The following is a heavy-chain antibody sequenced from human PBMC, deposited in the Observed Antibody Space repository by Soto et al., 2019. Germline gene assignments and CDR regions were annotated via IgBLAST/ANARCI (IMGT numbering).Heavy chain of an antibody. CDR1: GGSISSSSYY. Sequence: QLQLQESGPGLVKPSETLSLTCTVSGGSISSSSYYWGWIRQPPGKGLEWIGSIYYSGSTYYNPSLKSRVTRCGDTPTAPVSLQLSSVPAADTAGYYCAGRGGTTGGYWFDPWGQGTLVTVSS. D-gene: IGHD1-7*01. CDR3: AGRGGTTGGYWFDP. J-gene: IGHJ5*02. CDR2: IYYSGST. V-gene: IGHV4-39*01.